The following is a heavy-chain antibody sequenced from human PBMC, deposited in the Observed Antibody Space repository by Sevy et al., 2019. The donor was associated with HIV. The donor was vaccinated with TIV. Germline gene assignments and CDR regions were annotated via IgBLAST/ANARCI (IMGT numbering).Heavy chain of an antibody. Sequence: ASVKVSCKTFGYTFKTYGISWVRQAPGQGLEWMGWISAYSGDTNFAQKFQGRVTMTTDTSTSTAYMELSSLRCDDTAVYFCARGKPQGVVIIPGSMWGGVDYWGQGTVVTVSS. CDR3: ARGKPQGVVIIPGSMWGGVDY. CDR1: GYTFKTYG. CDR2: ISAYSGDT. J-gene: IGHJ4*02. V-gene: IGHV1-18*01. D-gene: IGHD2-2*01.